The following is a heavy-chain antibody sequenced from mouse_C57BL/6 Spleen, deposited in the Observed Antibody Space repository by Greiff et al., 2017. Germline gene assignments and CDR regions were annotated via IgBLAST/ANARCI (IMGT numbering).Heavy chain of an antibody. CDR1: GYTFTDYY. CDR3: ARDDY. Sequence: VVKPGASVKISCKASGYTFTDYYMNWVKQSHGKSLEWIGDINPNNGGTSYNQKFKGKATLTVDKSSSTAYMELRSLTSEDSAVYYCARDDYWGQGTTLTVSS. CDR2: INPNNGGT. V-gene: IGHV1-26*01. J-gene: IGHJ2*01.